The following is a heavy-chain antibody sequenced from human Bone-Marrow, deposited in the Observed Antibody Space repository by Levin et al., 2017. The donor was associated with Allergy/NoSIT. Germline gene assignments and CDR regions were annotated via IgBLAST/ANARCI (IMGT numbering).Heavy chain of an antibody. J-gene: IGHJ4*02. CDR2: IIPIFGTA. V-gene: IGHV1-69*06. D-gene: IGHD6-13*01. Sequence: PGESLKISCKASGGTFSSYAISWVRQAPGQGLEWMGGIIPIFGTANYAQKFQGRVTITADKSTSTAYMELSSLRSEDTAVYYCAVDGAAYSSSWYVGGMIDYWGQGTLVTVSS. CDR1: GGTFSSYA. CDR3: AVDGAAYSSSWYVGGMIDY.